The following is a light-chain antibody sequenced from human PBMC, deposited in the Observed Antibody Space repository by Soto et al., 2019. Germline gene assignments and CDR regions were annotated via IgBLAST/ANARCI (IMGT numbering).Light chain of an antibody. J-gene: IGLJ3*02. V-gene: IGLV2-14*01. Sequence: QSALTQPASVSGSPGQSITISCTGTSSDVGGYKFVSWYQQHPGKAPKLMIYEVSNRPSGVSNRFFGSKSGNTASLTISGLQAEDEADYYCSSYTTSSTRVFGGGTKLTVL. CDR2: EVS. CDR3: SSYTTSSTRV. CDR1: SSDVGGYKF.